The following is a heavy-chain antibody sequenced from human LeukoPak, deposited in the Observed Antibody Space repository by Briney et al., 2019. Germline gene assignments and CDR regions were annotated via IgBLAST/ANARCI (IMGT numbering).Heavy chain of an antibody. CDR2: IYDSGST. CDR1: GGSISSHY. Sequence: PSETLSLTCTVSGGSISSHYWSWIRQPPGKGLEWIGYIYDSGSTNYNSSLKSRVTISVDTSRNQFSLKLSSVTAADTAVYYCARVLRGYSYGVFDCWGQGTLVTVSS. CDR3: ARVLRGYSYGVFDC. J-gene: IGHJ4*02. D-gene: IGHD5-18*01. V-gene: IGHV4-59*11.